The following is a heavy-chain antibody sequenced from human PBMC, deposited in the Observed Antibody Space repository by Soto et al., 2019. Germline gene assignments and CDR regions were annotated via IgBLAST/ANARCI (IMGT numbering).Heavy chain of an antibody. CDR3: ARHAAEEVVPAAMIYYYYYMDL. CDR1: GGSISSSSYY. J-gene: IGHJ6*03. CDR2: IYYSGST. D-gene: IGHD2-2*01. V-gene: IGHV4-39*01. Sequence: LSLTCTVSGGSISSSSYYWGWIRQPPGKGLEWIGSIYYSGSTYYNPSLKSRVTISVDTSKNQFSLKLSSVTAADTAVYYCARHAAEEVVPAAMIYYYYYMDLWGKGTTVTVSS.